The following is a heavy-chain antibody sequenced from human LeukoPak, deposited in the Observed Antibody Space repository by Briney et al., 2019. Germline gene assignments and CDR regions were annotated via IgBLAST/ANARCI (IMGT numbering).Heavy chain of an antibody. CDR3: ARGDGYTSTRPFDY. Sequence: ASVKVSCKASGYTFTSYGISWVRQAPGQGLEWMGWISAYNGNTNYAQKFQGRDTMTRDTSISTANMELSSLRSDDTAFYYCARGDGYTSTRPFDYWGQGSLVTVSS. CDR1: GYTFTSYG. CDR2: ISAYNGNT. J-gene: IGHJ4*02. D-gene: IGHD2-2*02. V-gene: IGHV1-18*01.